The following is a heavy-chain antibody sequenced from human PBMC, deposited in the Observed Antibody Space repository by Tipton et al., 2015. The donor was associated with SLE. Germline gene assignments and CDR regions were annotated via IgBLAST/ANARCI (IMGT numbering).Heavy chain of an antibody. CDR1: GVSFSDYF. CDR2: VNHSGST. Sequence: TLSLTCAVYGVSFSDYFWNWIRQSPGKGLEWIGEVNHSGSTDYHPSLKSRVTMSVDTSKNQFSLKLSSVTAADTAVYYCARSLGTYYYDSTVAFWGQGTLVTVSS. J-gene: IGHJ4*02. V-gene: IGHV4-34*01. CDR3: ARSLGTYYYDSTVAF. D-gene: IGHD3-22*01.